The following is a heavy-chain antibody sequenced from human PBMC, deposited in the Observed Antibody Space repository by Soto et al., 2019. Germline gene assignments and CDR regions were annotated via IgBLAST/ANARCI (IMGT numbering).Heavy chain of an antibody. CDR2: INHSGST. Sequence: SEALSLPCPVSGGSFSCYCWSWIRQPPGKGLEWIGEINHSGSTNYNPSRKSRVTISVDTSKNQFSLKLSSVTAAGTAVYYCARVLRYGYATPIDYYDYGMDVWGQGTKVTVSS. V-gene: IGHV4-34*01. D-gene: IGHD2-8*01. CDR3: ARVLRYGYATPIDYYDYGMDV. J-gene: IGHJ6*02. CDR1: GGSFSCYC.